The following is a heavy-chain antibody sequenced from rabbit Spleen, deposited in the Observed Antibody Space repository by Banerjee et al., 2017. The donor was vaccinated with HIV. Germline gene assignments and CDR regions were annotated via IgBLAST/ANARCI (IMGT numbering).Heavy chain of an antibody. CDR3: SKNLPGYGTAPYFNL. CDR1: GVSFSDKDV. D-gene: IGHD7-1*01. V-gene: IGHV1S45*01. Sequence: QEQLEESGGGLVKPEGSLTLTCKASGVSFSDKDVMCWVRQAPGKGLEWIACINMITSKGCYAGRAKGRFLLAKTPSTKGTLQITRFTSADTGPYFCSKNLPGYGTAPYFNLWGPGTLVTVS. CDR2: INMITSKG. J-gene: IGHJ4*01.